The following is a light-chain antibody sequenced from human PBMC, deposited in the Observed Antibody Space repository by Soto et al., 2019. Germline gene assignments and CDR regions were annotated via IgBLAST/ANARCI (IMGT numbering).Light chain of an antibody. J-gene: IGKJ1*01. Sequence: EIVLTQSPGTLSLSPGERATLSCRTSQSVSSSYLGWYQQKPGQAPRLLIYGASSRATGIPGRFSGSGSGTDFTLTISRLEPEDFAVYYCQQYGSSPWTFGRGTKVDIK. CDR1: QSVSSSY. CDR2: GAS. V-gene: IGKV3-20*01. CDR3: QQYGSSPWT.